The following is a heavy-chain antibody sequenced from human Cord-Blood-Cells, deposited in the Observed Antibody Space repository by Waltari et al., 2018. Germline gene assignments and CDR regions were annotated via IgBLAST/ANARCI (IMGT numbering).Heavy chain of an antibody. CDR3: AISGGGDEGAFDI. V-gene: IGHV1-2*04. CDR1: GYTFTGYY. CDR2: LHPKSGDK. J-gene: IGHJ3*02. Sequence: QVQLVQSGAEVKKPGASVKVSCKASGYTFTGYYMHWVRQAPGQGLEWMGWLHPKSGDKNSAQKLQGWDTMTRDSSIRAAYRELSRRGSDAAAVYYVAISGGGDEGAFDIWGQGTMVTVSS. D-gene: IGHD3-16*01.